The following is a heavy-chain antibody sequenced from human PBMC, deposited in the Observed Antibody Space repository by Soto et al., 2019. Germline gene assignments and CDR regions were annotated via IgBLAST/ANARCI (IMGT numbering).Heavy chain of an antibody. D-gene: IGHD6-13*01. CDR1: GFTFSNYG. V-gene: IGHV3-30*03. CDR3: ARDRARAAVSALMGASDY. Sequence: QVQLVESGGGVVQPGRSLRLSCAASGFTFSNYGMHWVRKAPGKGLEWVAVISYDGSNKYYVDSVKGRFTIARDKSKNTLYLQIDMLRVEVTAGYYCARDRARAAVSALMGASDYWGQGTLVSVSS. CDR2: ISYDGSNK. J-gene: IGHJ4*02.